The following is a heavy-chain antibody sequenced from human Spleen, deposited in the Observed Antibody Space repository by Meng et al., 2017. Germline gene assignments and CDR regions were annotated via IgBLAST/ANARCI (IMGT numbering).Heavy chain of an antibody. CDR1: GFTFSNYA. Sequence: GESLKISCAASGFTFSNYAMAWVRQAPGKGLEWVSAIVGSGSGAYYADSVMGRFTISRDNSRNTLFLQMDSLSDEDTAIYYCAKDYDVAVAGNDYWGQGTLVTVSS. V-gene: IGHV3-23*01. D-gene: IGHD6-19*01. CDR3: AKDYDVAVAGNDY. J-gene: IGHJ4*02. CDR2: IVGSGSGA.